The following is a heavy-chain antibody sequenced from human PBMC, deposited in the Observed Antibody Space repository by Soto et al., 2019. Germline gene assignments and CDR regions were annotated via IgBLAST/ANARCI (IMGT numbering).Heavy chain of an antibody. V-gene: IGHV3-30-3*01. CDR2: ISYDGSNK. CDR3: ARDSNWQGWDDYYYGMDV. Sequence: QVQLVESGGGVVQPGRSLRLSCAASGFTFSSYAMHWVRQAPGKGLEWVAVISYDGSNKYYADSVKGRFTISRDNSKNTLYLQMNSLRAEDTAVYYCARDSNWQGWDDYYYGMDVWGQGTTVSVSS. J-gene: IGHJ6*02. D-gene: IGHD1-20*01. CDR1: GFTFSSYA.